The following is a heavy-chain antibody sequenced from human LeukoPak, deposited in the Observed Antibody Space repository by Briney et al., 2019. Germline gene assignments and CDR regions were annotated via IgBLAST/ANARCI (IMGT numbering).Heavy chain of an antibody. V-gene: IGHV3-7*01. CDR1: GFTFRSYW. D-gene: IGHD3-10*01. CDR3: ARERGSKCFDY. CDR2: IKQDGSEK. J-gene: IGHJ4*02. Sequence: PGGSLRLSCAASGFTFRSYWMSWVRPAPGKGMEWVANIKQDGSEKYYVDSVKGRFTISRDNAKNSLYLQMNSLRAEDTAVYYCARERGSKCFDYWGQGTLVTVSS.